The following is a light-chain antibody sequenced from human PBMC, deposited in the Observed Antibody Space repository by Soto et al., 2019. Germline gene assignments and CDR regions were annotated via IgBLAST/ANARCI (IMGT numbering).Light chain of an antibody. J-gene: IGLJ7*01. CDR2: ANS. CDR1: SSNIGNNL. CDR3: VAWDDSLSCAV. V-gene: IGLV1-47*01. Sequence: QSVLAQPTSASGTPGQRVTISCSGSSSNIGNNLVYWYQQVPGTAPKLLIYANSQRPSGVPDRFSGSKSGTSASLAISGLRSEDEADYYCVAWDDSLSCAVFGGGTQLTVL.